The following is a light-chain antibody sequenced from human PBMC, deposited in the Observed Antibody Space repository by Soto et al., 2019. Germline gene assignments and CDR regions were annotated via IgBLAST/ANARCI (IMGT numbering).Light chain of an antibody. CDR1: QSVSGSD. V-gene: IGKV3-20*01. CDR3: HQYGISPPT. J-gene: IGKJ1*01. Sequence: EVGLTQSPGTLSLSPGERATLSCRASQSVSGSDLAWYQQKPGQAPRLLISGVSNRATGTPDRFSGSGSGTDFTLTISSLEPEDFAVFYCHQYGISPPTFGPGTKVDIK. CDR2: GVS.